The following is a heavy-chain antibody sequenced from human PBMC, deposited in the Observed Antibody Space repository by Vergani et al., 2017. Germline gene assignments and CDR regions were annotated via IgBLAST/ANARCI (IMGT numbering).Heavy chain of an antibody. CDR3: ARDSYGDDGSRATLFDWYFDL. D-gene: IGHD4-17*01. Sequence: QLQLQESGPGLVKPSETLSLTCTVSGGSISSSSYYWGWIRQPPGKGLEWIGSIYYSGSTYYNPSLKRRVTISVDTSKNQSSLELSSVPAADTAVNYCARDSYGDDGSRATLFDWYFDLWGRGTLVTVSS. J-gene: IGHJ2*01. CDR2: IYYSGST. CDR1: GGSISSSSYY. V-gene: IGHV4-39*07.